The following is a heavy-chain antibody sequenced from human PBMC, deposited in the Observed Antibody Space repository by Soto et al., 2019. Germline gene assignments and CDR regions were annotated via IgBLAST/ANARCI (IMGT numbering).Heavy chain of an antibody. CDR3: TRGNFKNWFDP. CDR2: TYYRSKWYN. D-gene: IGHD3-3*01. CDR1: GDSVSSDSVA. V-gene: IGHV6-1*01. J-gene: IGHJ5*02. Sequence: SQTLSLTCAISGDSVSSDSVAWNWIRQSPSRGLEYLGRTYYRSKWYNDYAVSVKSRISINPDTSKNQFSLQLNSVTPEDTAVYYCTRGNFKNWFDPWGQGTLVTVS.